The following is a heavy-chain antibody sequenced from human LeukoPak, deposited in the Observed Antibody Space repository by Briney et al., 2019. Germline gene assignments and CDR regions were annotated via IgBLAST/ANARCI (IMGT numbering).Heavy chain of an antibody. V-gene: IGHV3-73*01. CDR2: IRGKANSYAT. CDR3: TRWDCTTTGCYPFDY. Sequence: GGSLRLSCAASGFTFSGSAIHWVRQASGKGLEWVGRIRGKANSYATAYIASVKGRFTISRDDSKNTAYLQMSSLKTEDTAVYYCTRWDCTTTGCYPFDYWGQGTLVTVSS. J-gene: IGHJ4*02. CDR1: GFTFSGSA. D-gene: IGHD2-2*01.